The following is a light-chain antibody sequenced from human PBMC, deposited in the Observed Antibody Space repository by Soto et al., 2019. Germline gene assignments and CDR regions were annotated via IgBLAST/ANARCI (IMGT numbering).Light chain of an antibody. CDR3: QQYNNWPRIT. V-gene: IGKV3-15*01. Sequence: EIVLTQSPDTLSLSPGERATLSCRASQSVSSSYLAWYQQKPGQAPRLLIYGASTRATGIPARFSGSGPGTEFTLTISSLQSEDFAVYYCQQYNNWPRITFGQGTRLEIK. CDR2: GAS. CDR1: QSVSSSY. J-gene: IGKJ5*01.